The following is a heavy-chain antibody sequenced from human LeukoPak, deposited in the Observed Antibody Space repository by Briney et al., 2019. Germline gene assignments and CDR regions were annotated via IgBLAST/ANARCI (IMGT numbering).Heavy chain of an antibody. CDR3: VTADIAARPVFYYGMDV. D-gene: IGHD6-6*01. CDR1: GYTLTKLS. V-gene: IGHV1-24*01. J-gene: IGHJ6*02. Sequence: ASVKVSCKVSGYTLTKLSMHWVRQPPGKGLEWMGGFEPEEGETIYAQKFQGRVTMTEDTSTDTAYMELSSLRSEDTAVYYCVTADIAARPVFYYGMDVWGRGTTVTVSS. CDR2: FEPEEGET.